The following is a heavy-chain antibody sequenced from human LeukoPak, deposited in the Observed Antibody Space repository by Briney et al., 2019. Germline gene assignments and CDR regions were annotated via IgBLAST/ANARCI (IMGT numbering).Heavy chain of an antibody. D-gene: IGHD3-10*01. CDR3: ARADGSGSYGYGMDV. J-gene: IGHJ6*02. Sequence: SETLSLTCAVYGGSSSGYYWSWIRQPPGKGLEWIGEINHSGSTNYNPSLKSRVTISVDTSKNQFSLKLSSVTAADTAVYYCARADGSGSYGYGMDVWGQGTTVTVSS. CDR1: GGSSSGYY. V-gene: IGHV4-34*01. CDR2: INHSGST.